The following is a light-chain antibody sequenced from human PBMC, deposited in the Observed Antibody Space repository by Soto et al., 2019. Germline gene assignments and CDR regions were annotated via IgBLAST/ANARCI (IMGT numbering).Light chain of an antibody. Sequence: ENVLTQSPGTLSLSPGERATLSCRASQSVTSNFLAWYNQKPGQAPRLLIYSASSRATGIPDRFSGSGSGTDFTLTISGLQPEDFAVYYCQQYSSSSWTFGQGTKVDIK. J-gene: IGKJ1*01. CDR3: QQYSSSSWT. CDR2: SAS. CDR1: QSVTSNF. V-gene: IGKV3-20*01.